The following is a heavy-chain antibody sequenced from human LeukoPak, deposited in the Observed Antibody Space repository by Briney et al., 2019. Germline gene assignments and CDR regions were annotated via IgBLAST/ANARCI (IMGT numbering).Heavy chain of an antibody. CDR3: ARGGRRDYFDY. D-gene: IGHD1-26*01. V-gene: IGHV3-7*01. CDR2: IKQDGSEK. Sequence: PGGSLRLSCAASGFTFSSYWMSWVRQAPGKGLEWVANIKQDGSEKYYVDSAKGRFTISRDNAKNSLYLQMNSLRAEDTAVYYCARGGRRDYFDYWGQGTLVTVSS. J-gene: IGHJ4*02. CDR1: GFTFSSYW.